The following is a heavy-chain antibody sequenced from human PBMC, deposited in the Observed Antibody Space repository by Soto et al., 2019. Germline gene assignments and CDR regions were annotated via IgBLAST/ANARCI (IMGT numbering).Heavy chain of an antibody. D-gene: IGHD3-3*01. CDR2: INAGNGNT. V-gene: IGHV1-3*01. CDR3: ARALTFFGVVIFSPEYYFDY. CDR1: GYTFTSYA. J-gene: IGHJ4*02. Sequence: ASVKVSCKASGYTFTSYAMHWVRQAPGQRLEWMGWINAGNGNTKYSQKFQGRVTITRDTSASTAYMELSSLRSEDTAVYYCARALTFFGVVIFSPEYYFDYWGQGTLVTVSS.